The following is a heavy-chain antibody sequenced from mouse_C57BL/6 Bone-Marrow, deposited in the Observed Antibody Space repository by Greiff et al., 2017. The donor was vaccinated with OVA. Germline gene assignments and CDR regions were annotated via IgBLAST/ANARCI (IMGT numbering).Heavy chain of an antibody. CDR2: ISSGGSYT. Sequence: EVKLVESGGDLVKPGGSLKLSCAASGFTFSSYGMSWVRQTPDKRLEWVATISSGGSYTYYPDSVKGRFTISRDNAKNTLYLQMSSLKSEDTAMYYCARQRGVLLDYWGQGTTLTVSS. J-gene: IGHJ2*01. CDR1: GFTFSSYG. CDR3: ARQRGVLLDY. D-gene: IGHD2-14*01. V-gene: IGHV5-6*02.